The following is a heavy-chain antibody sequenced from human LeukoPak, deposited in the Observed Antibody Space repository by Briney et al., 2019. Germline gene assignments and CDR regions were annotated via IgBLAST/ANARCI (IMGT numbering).Heavy chain of an antibody. J-gene: IGHJ4*02. Sequence: GGSLRLSCAASGFSITDWSLSWVRQAPGEGLEWVSAIGVRTHYADSVKGRFTISRDGSKNTLYLQMNSLTVEDTAIYFCAAGHQNSLEGYWGQGTLVSVAS. CDR1: GFSITDWS. CDR3: AAGHQNSLEGY. V-gene: IGHV3-23*01. CDR2: IGVRT. D-gene: IGHD1-1*01.